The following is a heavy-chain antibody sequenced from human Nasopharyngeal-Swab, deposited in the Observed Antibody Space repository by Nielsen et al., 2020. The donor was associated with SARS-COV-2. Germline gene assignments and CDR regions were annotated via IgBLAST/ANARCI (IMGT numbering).Heavy chain of an antibody. CDR1: GYTLTELS. V-gene: IGHV1-24*01. CDR3: ATTAGAITFGGRDWFDP. Sequence: ASVKVSCKVSGYTLTELSMHWVRQAPGKGLEWMGGFDPEDGETIYAQKFQGRVTMTEDTSTDTAYMELSSLRSEDTAVYYCATTAGAITFGGRDWFDPWGQGTLVTVSS. CDR2: FDPEDGET. J-gene: IGHJ5*02. D-gene: IGHD3-16*01.